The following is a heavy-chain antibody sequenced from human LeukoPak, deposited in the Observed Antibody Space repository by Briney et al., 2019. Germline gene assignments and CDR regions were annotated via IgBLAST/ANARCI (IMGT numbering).Heavy chain of an antibody. CDR1: GFTFSSYS. Sequence: GGSLRLSCTASGFTFSSYSMICVREARGEGLEWVSSISTSSSYIYYADSVKGRFTISRDNARNSLYLQMNTLRAEDTAVYSCARGADGVSSNSRGWFDPWGQGTLVTVSS. J-gene: IGHJ5*02. V-gene: IGHV3-21*01. CDR2: ISTSSSYI. D-gene: IGHD2-15*01. CDR3: ARGADGVSSNSRGWFDP.